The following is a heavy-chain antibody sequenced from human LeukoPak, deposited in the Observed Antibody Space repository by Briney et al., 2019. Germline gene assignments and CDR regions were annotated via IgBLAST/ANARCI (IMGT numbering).Heavy chain of an antibody. CDR2: IYTSGST. V-gene: IGHV4-4*07. Sequence: SETLSLTCTVSGGSISSYYWSWIRQPVGKGLEWIGRIYTSGSTNYNPSLKSRVTMSVDTSKNQFSLKLSSVTAADTAVYYCAREDTAMEYYFDYWGQGTLVTVSS. D-gene: IGHD5-18*01. CDR1: GGSISSYY. CDR3: AREDTAMEYYFDY. J-gene: IGHJ4*02.